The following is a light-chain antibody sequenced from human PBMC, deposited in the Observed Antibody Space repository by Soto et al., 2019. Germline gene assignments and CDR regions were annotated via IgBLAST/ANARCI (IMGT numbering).Light chain of an antibody. J-gene: IGKJ2*01. CDR1: QSISKW. V-gene: IGKV1-5*01. CDR2: DAS. Sequence: DIQMTQSPSTLSASVGDRVTITCRASQSISKWVAWYQQKPGKAPKILISDASSLESGVPSRFSGSGSGTEFTLTISSLQPDDFATYYCQQYDRYSYSFGRGTKLEIK. CDR3: QQYDRYSYS.